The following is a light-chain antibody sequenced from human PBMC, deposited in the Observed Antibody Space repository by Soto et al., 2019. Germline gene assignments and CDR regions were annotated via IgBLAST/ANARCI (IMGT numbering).Light chain of an antibody. J-gene: IGKJ1*01. CDR3: QQYNDWPLT. Sequence: EIMLTQSPGTLSLSSGERATLSCRASQSVSGKLAWYQQKPGQAPSLLIYGAFTRATGIPARFSGTGSGTEFTLTISSLQSEDFALYYCQQYNDWPLTFGQGTKVDIK. V-gene: IGKV3-15*01. CDR1: QSVSGK. CDR2: GAF.